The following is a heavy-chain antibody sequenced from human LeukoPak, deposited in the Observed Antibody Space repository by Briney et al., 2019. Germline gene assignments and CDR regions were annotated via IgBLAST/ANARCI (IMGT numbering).Heavy chain of an antibody. CDR3: ARVEHYYDSSGYLPLFPDY. D-gene: IGHD3-22*01. J-gene: IGHJ4*02. CDR2: INTNTGNP. Sequence: ASVKVSCKASGYTFTSYAMNWVRQAPGQGLEWMGWINTNTGNPTYAQGFTGRFVFSLDTSVSTAYLQISSLKAEDTAVYYCARVEHYYDSSGYLPLFPDYWGQGTLVTVSS. V-gene: IGHV7-4-1*02. CDR1: GYTFTSYA.